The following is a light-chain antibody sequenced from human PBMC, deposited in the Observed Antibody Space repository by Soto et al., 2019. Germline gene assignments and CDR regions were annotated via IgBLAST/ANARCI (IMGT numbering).Light chain of an antibody. CDR1: TSNIGSHS. CDR2: AND. J-gene: IGLJ2*01. Sequence: QSVLTQPPSASGARGQRVTISCSGSTSNIGSHSVNWYRQLPGTAPKVVMFANDERPSGVPDRISGSKSGTSASLVISGLQFEDEADYYCAAWDDSLNGHLVFGGGTKVTVL. V-gene: IGLV1-44*01. CDR3: AAWDDSLNGHLV.